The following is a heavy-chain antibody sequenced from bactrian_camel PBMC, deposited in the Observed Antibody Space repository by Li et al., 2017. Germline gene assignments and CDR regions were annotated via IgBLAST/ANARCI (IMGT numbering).Heavy chain of an antibody. CDR2: IYTGGTHR. V-gene: IGHV3S1*01. D-gene: IGHD6*01. CDR3: AAEPRQHESCVGSVVAIWAFGT. CDR1: GYPYTAGC. J-gene: IGHJ6*01. Sequence: QVQLVESGGGSVQVGGSLRLSCTVSGYPYTAGCMAWLRQAPGKDREGIAAIYTGGTHRYYADSVKGRFTISQDNSKNTVYLQMNSLKPEDTAIYYCAAEPRQHESCVGSVVAIWAFGTTGQGTQVTVS.